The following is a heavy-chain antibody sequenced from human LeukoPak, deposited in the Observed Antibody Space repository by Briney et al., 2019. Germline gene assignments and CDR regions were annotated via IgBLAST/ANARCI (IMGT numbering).Heavy chain of an antibody. D-gene: IGHD6-13*01. J-gene: IGHJ4*02. Sequence: SETLSLTCTVSGGSISSSSYYWGWIRQPPGKGLEWIGSIYYSGSTYYNPSLKSRVTISVDTSKNQFSLKLSSVTAADTAVYYCATPPRGSGWFFDYWGQGTLVTVSS. CDR3: ATPPRGSGWFFDY. CDR1: GGSISSSSYY. V-gene: IGHV4-39*01. CDR2: IYYSGST.